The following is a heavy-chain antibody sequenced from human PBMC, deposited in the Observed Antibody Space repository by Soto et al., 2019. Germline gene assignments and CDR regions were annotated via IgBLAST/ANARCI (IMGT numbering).Heavy chain of an antibody. CDR3: ARDKSGAYCGGDCYSQYYYGMDV. CDR1: GFSISSGDYY. V-gene: IGHV4-30-4*01. D-gene: IGHD2-21*02. Sequence: PSETLSLTCTVSGFSISSGDYYWSWIRQPPGKGLEWIGYIYYSGSTYYNPSLKSRVTISVDTSKNQFSLKLSSVTAADTAVYYCARDKSGAYCGGDCYSQYYYGMDVWGQGTTVTVSS. J-gene: IGHJ6*02. CDR2: IYYSGST.